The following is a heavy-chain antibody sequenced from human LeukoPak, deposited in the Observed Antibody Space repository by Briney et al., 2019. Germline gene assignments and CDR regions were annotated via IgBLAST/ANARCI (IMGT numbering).Heavy chain of an antibody. CDR1: GGTFSSYA. Sequence: SVKVSCKASGGTFSSYAISWVRQAPGQGLEWMGGIIPIFGTANYAQKFQGRVTITADESTSTAYMELSSLRSEDTAVYYCARMVYAIAYYYGMDVWGRGTTVTVSS. D-gene: IGHD2-8*01. J-gene: IGHJ6*02. CDR3: ARMVYAIAYYYGMDV. CDR2: IIPIFGTA. V-gene: IGHV1-69*01.